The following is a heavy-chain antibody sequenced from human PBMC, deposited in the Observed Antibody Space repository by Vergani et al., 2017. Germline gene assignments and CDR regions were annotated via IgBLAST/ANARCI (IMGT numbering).Heavy chain of an antibody. CDR3: AREVGYYYYMDV. J-gene: IGHJ6*03. V-gene: IGHV4-61*02. Sequence: QLQLQESGSGLVKPSQTLSLTCTVSGDSITSGYYYWNWIRQPAGKGLEWIGRIYPTGSTNYNPSLRSRVTISVDTSKNQFSLELSSVTAAATAVYYCAREVGYYYYMDVWGKGTTVIVSS. CDR2: IYPTGST. CDR1: GDSITSGYYY.